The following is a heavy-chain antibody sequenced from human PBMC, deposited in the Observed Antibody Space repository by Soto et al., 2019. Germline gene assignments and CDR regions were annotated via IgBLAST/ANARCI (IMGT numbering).Heavy chain of an antibody. CDR3: ARDPPHTYGDYKPNWFDP. CDR1: VYAFTGDV. D-gene: IGHD4-17*01. V-gene: IGHV1-18*01. CDR2: ISAYNGNT. Sequence: SLNRACKTVVYAFTGDVISWGRQTPRQGLEWMGWISAYNGNTNYAQKLQGRVTMTTDTSTSTAYMELRSLRSDDTAVYYCARDPPHTYGDYKPNWFDPWGQGTLVTVSS. J-gene: IGHJ5*02.